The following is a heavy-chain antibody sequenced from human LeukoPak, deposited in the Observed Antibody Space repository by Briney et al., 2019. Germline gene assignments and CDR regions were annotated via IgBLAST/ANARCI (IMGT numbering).Heavy chain of an antibody. CDR1: GFTFSSYA. V-gene: IGHV3-23*01. CDR3: AKPLHYDSSPHGGY. Sequence: GGSLRLSCAASGFTFSSYAMSWVRQAPGKGLEWVSAISGSGGSTYYADSVKGRFIISRDNSKNTLYLQMNSLRAEDTAVYYCAKPLHYDSSPHGGYWGQGTLVTVSS. J-gene: IGHJ4*02. CDR2: ISGSGGST. D-gene: IGHD3-22*01.